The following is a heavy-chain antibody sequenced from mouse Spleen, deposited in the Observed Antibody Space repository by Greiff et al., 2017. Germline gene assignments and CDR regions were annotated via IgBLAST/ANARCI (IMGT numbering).Heavy chain of an antibody. CDR3: ARHYYGLYAMDY. J-gene: IGHJ4*01. Sequence: EVQVVESGGGLVKPGGSLKLSCAASGFTFSDYGMHWVRQAPEKGLEWVAYISSGSSTIYYADTVKGRFTISRDNAKNTLFLQMTSLRSEDTAMYYCARHYYGLYAMDYWGQGTSVTVSS. CDR2: ISSGSSTI. V-gene: IGHV5-17*01. CDR1: GFTFSDYG. D-gene: IGHD1-2*01.